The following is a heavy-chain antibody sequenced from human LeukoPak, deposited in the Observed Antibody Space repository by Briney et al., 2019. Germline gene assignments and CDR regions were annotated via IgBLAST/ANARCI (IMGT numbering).Heavy chain of an antibody. D-gene: IGHD2-2*01. V-gene: IGHV1-69*13. CDR1: GGTFSSYA. CDR2: IIPIFGTA. CDR3: ARDEMPTFDAFDM. Sequence: GASVKVSCKASGGTFSSYAISWVRQAPGQGLEWMGGIIPIFGTANYAQKFQGRVTITADESTSTAYMELSRLRSDDTAVYYCARDEMPTFDAFDMWGQGTMVTVSS. J-gene: IGHJ3*02.